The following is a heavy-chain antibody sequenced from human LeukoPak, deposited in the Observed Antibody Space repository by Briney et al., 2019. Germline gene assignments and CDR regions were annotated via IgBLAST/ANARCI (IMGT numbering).Heavy chain of an antibody. CDR3: ARRVGVALDY. J-gene: IGHJ4*02. V-gene: IGHV4-38-2*02. Sequence: PSETLSLTCTVSGYSISSGYDWGWIRQPPGDGLEWIGRIYHIGRTYCNPSLKSRVTISVDRSKNQFYSKLSSVTAAETAVYYCARRVGVALDYWGQGTLVTVSS. CDR1: GYSISSGYD. CDR2: IYHIGRT. D-gene: IGHD1-26*01.